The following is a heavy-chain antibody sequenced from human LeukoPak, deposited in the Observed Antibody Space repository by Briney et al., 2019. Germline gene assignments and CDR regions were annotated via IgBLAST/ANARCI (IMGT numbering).Heavy chain of an antibody. Sequence: SETLSLTCAVYGGSFSGYYWSWIRQPPGKGLEWIGGINHSRTTNYNPSLKSRVTISVDTSKNQFSLKLSSVTAADTAVYYCARDVDATSGWFDPWGQGTLVTVSS. D-gene: IGHD2-15*01. V-gene: IGHV4-34*01. CDR1: GGSFSGYY. CDR3: ARDVDATSGWFDP. J-gene: IGHJ5*02. CDR2: INHSRTT.